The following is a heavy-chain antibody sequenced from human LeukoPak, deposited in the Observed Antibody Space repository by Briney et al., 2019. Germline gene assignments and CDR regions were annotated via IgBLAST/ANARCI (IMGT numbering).Heavy chain of an antibody. Sequence: SVKVSCKASGGTFSSYAISWVRQAPGQGLEWMGRIIPILGIANYAQKFQGRVTITADKSTSTAYMELSSLRSEDTAVYYCARVTHIVVVTAATDYYYGMDVWGQGTTVTVSS. CDR2: IIPILGIA. CDR3: ARVTHIVVVTAATDYYYGMDV. D-gene: IGHD2-21*02. J-gene: IGHJ6*02. CDR1: GGTFSSYA. V-gene: IGHV1-69*04.